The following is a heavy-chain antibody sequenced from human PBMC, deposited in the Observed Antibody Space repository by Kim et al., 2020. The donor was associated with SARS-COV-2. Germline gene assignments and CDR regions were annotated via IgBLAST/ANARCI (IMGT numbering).Heavy chain of an antibody. J-gene: IGHJ6*02. CDR1: GGSVSSGSYY. V-gene: IGHV4-61*01. CDR2: IYYSGST. Sequence: SETLSLTCTVSGGSVSSGSYYWSWIRQPPGKGLEWIGYIYYSGSTNYNPSLKSRVTISVDTSNNQFSLKLSSVTAADTAVYYCARDRVTMVRGVNYYYYYGMDVWGQGTTVTVSS. CDR3: ARDRVTMVRGVNYYYYYGMDV. D-gene: IGHD3-10*01.